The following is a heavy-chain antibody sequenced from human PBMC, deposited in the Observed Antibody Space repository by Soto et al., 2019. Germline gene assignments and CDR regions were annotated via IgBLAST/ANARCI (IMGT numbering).Heavy chain of an antibody. CDR1: GFTFSSYG. V-gene: IGHV3-30*18. CDR2: ISYDGSNK. CDR3: AKDRRWPSRRDGYNFPDY. J-gene: IGHJ4*02. Sequence: PGGSLRLSCAASGFTFSSYGMHWVRQAPGKGLEWVAVISYDGSNKYYADSVKGRFTISRDNSKNTLYLQTNSLRAEDTAVYYCAKDRRWPSRRDGYNFPDYWGQGTLVTVSS. D-gene: IGHD5-12*01.